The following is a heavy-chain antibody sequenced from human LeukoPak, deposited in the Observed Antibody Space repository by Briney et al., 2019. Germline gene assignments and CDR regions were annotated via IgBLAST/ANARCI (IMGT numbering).Heavy chain of an antibody. CDR2: NYYSGST. CDR3: ARGWEQYNYGRYFDY. CDR1: GGSITSGGYY. Sequence: SQTLSLTCTVSGGSITSGGYYWSWIRQHPGKGLEWIGYNYYSGSTHYNPSLESRLTISVDTSKNQFSLKLSSVTAADTALYYCARGWEQYNYGRYFDYWGRGTLVTVSS. V-gene: IGHV4-31*03. J-gene: IGHJ4*02. D-gene: IGHD5-24*01.